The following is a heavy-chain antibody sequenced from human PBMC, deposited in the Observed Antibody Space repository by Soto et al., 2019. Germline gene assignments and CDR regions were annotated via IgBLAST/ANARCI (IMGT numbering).Heavy chain of an antibody. CDR1: GGSMSIYS. Sequence: SETLSVTCILPGGSMSIYSWNRIRQPAGKGLQWIGPMFSSGSTNYNPSLKSRVTMSLDTSKNQFSLYLRSVTAADTAVYYCAIATTDSGKNWFDSWGQGTTVTVSS. D-gene: IGHD1-1*01. CDR2: MFSSGST. V-gene: IGHV4-4*07. J-gene: IGHJ5*01. CDR3: AIATTDSGKNWFDS.